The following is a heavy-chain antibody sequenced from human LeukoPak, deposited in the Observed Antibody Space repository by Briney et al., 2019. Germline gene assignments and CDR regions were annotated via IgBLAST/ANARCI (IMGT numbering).Heavy chain of an antibody. CDR3: ARYIVGAHHFDY. CDR1: GYTFTSYG. D-gene: IGHD1-26*01. V-gene: IGHV1-18*01. CDR2: ISAYNGNT. Sequence: GASVKVSCKASGYTFTSYGISWVRQAPGQGLEWMGWISAYNGNTNYAQKLQDRVTMATDTSTSTAYMELRSLRSDDTAVYYCARYIVGAHHFDYWGQGTLVTVSS. J-gene: IGHJ4*02.